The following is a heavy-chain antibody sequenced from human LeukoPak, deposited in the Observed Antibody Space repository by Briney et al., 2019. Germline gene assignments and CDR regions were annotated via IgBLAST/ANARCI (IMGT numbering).Heavy chain of an antibody. J-gene: IGHJ5*02. CDR1: GFTFSYYT. D-gene: IGHD3-10*01. Sequence: AGGSLRLSRAASGFTFSYYTMSWVRQAPGKGLEWVAFIRYDGSNKYYADSVKGRFTISRDNSKNTLYLQMNSLRAEDAAVYYCAKGGLLWFGEFEGFDPWGQGTLVTVSS. CDR2: IRYDGSNK. V-gene: IGHV3-30*02. CDR3: AKGGLLWFGEFEGFDP.